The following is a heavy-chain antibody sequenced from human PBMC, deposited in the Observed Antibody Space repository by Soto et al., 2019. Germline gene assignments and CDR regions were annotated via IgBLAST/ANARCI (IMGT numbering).Heavy chain of an antibody. CDR2: IWFDGSNK. D-gene: IGHD3-22*01. CDR3: ARDTYDSSGSLDY. CDR1: GFTFSSYG. Sequence: GGSLRLSCAASGFTFSSYGMDWVRQAPGKGLEWVAVIWFDGSNKYYADSVKGRFAISRDNSKNTLYLQINSLRAEDTAVYYCARDTYDSSGSLDYWGQGTLVTVSS. V-gene: IGHV3-33*01. J-gene: IGHJ4*02.